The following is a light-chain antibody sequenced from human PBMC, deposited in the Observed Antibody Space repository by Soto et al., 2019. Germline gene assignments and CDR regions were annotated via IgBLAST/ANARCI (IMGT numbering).Light chain of an antibody. Sequence: EIVWTQSPGTLSLSPGQRATLSCRASQSVSGRYLAWYQQKPGQGPRLLIYGASTRATDIPPSFTGSGSGTEFTLTISSLQSEDIAVYYCQQYNKWPQTFGQGTKVDIK. CDR3: QQYNKWPQT. CDR1: QSVSGRY. CDR2: GAS. V-gene: IGKV3-15*01. J-gene: IGKJ1*01.